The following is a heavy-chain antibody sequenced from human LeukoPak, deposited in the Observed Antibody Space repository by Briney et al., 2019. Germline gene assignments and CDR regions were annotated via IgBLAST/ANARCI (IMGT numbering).Heavy chain of an antibody. J-gene: IGHJ4*02. D-gene: IGHD6-19*01. CDR3: VRGSGSYAY. CDR1: GGSINSFY. Sequence: PSETLSLTCTVSGGSINSFYWSWIRQPPGKGLEWIGYIYYSGNTSYNPSLKSRITISVDTSKNQFSLNLSSVTAADTAVYYCVRGSGSYAYWGQGTLVTVSS. CDR2: IYYSGNT. V-gene: IGHV4-59*08.